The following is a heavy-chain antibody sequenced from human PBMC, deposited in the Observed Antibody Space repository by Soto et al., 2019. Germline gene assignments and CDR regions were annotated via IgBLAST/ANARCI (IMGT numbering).Heavy chain of an antibody. CDR3: AKGHWELELRSYFDY. CDR1: GFTFSSYG. CDR2: ISYDGSNK. J-gene: IGHJ4*02. Sequence: GGSLRLSCAASGFTFSSYGMHWVRQAPGKGLEWVAVISYDGSNKYYADSVKGRFTISRDNSKNTLYLQMNSLRAEDTAVYYCAKGHWELELRSYFDYWGQGTLVTVSS. V-gene: IGHV3-30*18. D-gene: IGHD1-7*01.